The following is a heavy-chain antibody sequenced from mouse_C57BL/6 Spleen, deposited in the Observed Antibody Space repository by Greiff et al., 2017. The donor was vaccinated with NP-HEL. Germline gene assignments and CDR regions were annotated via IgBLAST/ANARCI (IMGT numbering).Heavy chain of an antibody. CDR2: IDPNSGGT. V-gene: IGHV1-72*01. CDR3: ARESWGYYFDD. J-gene: IGHJ2*01. CDR1: GYTFTSYW. Sequence: QVQLKQPGAELVKPGASVKLSCKASGYTFTSYWMHWVKQRPGRGLEWIGRIDPNSGGTKYNEKFKSKATLTVDKHSSTAYMQLSSLTSEDSAIYYCARESWGYYFDDWGQGTTLTVSS.